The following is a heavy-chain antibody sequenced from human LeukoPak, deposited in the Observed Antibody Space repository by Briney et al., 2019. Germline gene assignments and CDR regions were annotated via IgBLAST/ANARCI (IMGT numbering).Heavy chain of an antibody. D-gene: IGHD3-10*01. V-gene: IGHV3-23*01. CDR1: GFTFSSYA. Sequence: GGSLRLSCAASGFTFSSYAMSWVRQAPGKGLEWVSAISGSGGSTYYADSVKGWFTISRDNSKNTLYLQMNSLRAEDTAVYYCAKDWEVLLWFGEFSYFDYWGQGTLVTVSS. CDR3: AKDWEVLLWFGEFSYFDY. J-gene: IGHJ4*02. CDR2: ISGSGGST.